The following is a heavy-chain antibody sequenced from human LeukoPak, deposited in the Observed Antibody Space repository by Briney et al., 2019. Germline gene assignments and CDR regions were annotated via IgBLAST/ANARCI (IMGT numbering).Heavy chain of an antibody. J-gene: IGHJ6*03. CDR1: GGTFSSYA. CDR3: ARGRAAAGTLGYYYMDV. V-gene: IGHV1-69*06. Sequence: SVKVSCKASGGTFSSYAISWVRQAPGQGLEWMGGIIPIFGTANYAQKFQGRVTITADKSTSTAYMELSSLRSEDTAVYYCARGRAAAGTLGYYYMDVWGKGTTVTISS. D-gene: IGHD6-13*01. CDR2: IIPIFGTA.